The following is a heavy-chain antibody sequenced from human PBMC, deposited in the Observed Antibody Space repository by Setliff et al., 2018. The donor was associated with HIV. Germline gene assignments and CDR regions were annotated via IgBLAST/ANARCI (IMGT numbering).Heavy chain of an antibody. D-gene: IGHD6-13*01. Sequence: SETLSLTCTVSGGSISSGSYYWNWIRQPAGKGLEWIGQVHSTLSTNYNPSLKSRLSISADTSKNQFSLKLSSVTAADTAVYYCARGARLLAGYSDRWDYYYMAVWGKGTTVTVSS. CDR3: ARGARLLAGYSDRWDYYYMAV. V-gene: IGHV4-61*09. J-gene: IGHJ6*03. CDR2: VHSTLST. CDR1: GGSISSGSYY.